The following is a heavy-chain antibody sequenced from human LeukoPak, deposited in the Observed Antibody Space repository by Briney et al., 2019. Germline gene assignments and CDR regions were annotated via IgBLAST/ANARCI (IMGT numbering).Heavy chain of an antibody. CDR3: ARTLQSEMLDY. V-gene: IGHV4-30-4*08. CDR1: GGSISSGDYY. Sequence: PSQTLSLTCTVSGGSISSGDYYWSWIRQPPGKGLEWIGYIYYSGSTYYNPSLKCRVTISVDTSKNQFSLKLSSVTAADTAVYYCARTLQSEMLDYWGQGTLVTVSS. J-gene: IGHJ4*02. CDR2: IYYSGST.